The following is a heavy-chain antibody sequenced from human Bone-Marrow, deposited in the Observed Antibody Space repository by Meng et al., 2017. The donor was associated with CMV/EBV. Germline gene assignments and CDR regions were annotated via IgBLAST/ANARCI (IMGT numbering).Heavy chain of an antibody. Sequence: FTFISYWLNWVRRATGRGLVWVSRINSDGSSTSYADYVKGRFTISRDNAKNTLYLQMNSLRAEDTAVYYCARAQPTYYYDSSGYTFDYWGQGTLVTVSS. D-gene: IGHD3-22*01. CDR2: INSDGSST. CDR3: ARAQPTYYYDSSGYTFDY. CDR1: FTFISYW. J-gene: IGHJ4*02. V-gene: IGHV3-74*01.